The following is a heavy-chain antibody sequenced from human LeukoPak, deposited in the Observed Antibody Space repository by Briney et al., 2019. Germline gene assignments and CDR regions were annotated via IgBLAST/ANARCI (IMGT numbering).Heavy chain of an antibody. CDR2: INPNSGDT. Sequence: ASVKVSCKASGYTFTSYYIHWVRQAPGQGLEWMGWINPNSGDTNSAQRFQGRVTMTRDTSISTLYMELSRLRSDDTAVYYCARLIVVVPAAIHAFDIWGQGTLVTVSS. D-gene: IGHD2-2*01. CDR1: GYTFTSYY. CDR3: ARLIVVVPAAIHAFDI. V-gene: IGHV1-2*02. J-gene: IGHJ3*02.